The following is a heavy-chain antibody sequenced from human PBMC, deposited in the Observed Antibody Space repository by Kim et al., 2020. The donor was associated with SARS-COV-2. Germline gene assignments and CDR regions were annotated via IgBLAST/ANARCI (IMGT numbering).Heavy chain of an antibody. CDR3: ATGGVEGSGTHSFDF. D-gene: IGHD3-10*01. Sequence: SETLSLTCIVSDESIGNFYWSWIRQPPGRGLEWIGYVSYSGSTNYNPSLESRVTISVDTSKNQFSLKLNSVTATDTAVYFCATGGVEGSGTHSFDFWGRGTLVTVSS. CDR2: VSYSGST. J-gene: IGHJ4*02. V-gene: IGHV4-59*01. CDR1: DESIGNFY.